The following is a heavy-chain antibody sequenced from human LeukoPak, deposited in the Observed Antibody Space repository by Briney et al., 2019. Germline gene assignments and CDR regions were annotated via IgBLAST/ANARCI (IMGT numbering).Heavy chain of an antibody. CDR3: ARKVYSSGWYDRDY. V-gene: IGHV1-18*01. CDR1: GYTFTSYG. J-gene: IGHJ4*02. CDR2: ISAYNGNT. Sequence: ASVKVSCKASGYTFTSYGISRVRQAPGQGLEWMGWISAYNGNTNYAQKLQGRATMTTDTSTSTAYMELRSLRSDDTAVYYCARKVYSSGWYDRDYWGQGTLVTVSS. D-gene: IGHD6-19*01.